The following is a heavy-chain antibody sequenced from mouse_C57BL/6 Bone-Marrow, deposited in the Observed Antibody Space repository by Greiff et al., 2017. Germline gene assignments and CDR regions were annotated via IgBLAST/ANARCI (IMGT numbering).Heavy chain of an antibody. CDR1: GFTFSDYY. J-gene: IGHJ4*01. CDR2: ISNGGGST. Sequence: EVQLVESGGGLVQPGGSLKLSCAASGFTFSDYYMYWVRQTPEKRLEWVAYISNGGGSTYYPDTVKGRFTLSRDNAKSTLYLQLSRLKSEDTAMYYCARHKAMYYWGQGTSVTVSS. CDR3: ARHKAMYY. V-gene: IGHV5-12*01.